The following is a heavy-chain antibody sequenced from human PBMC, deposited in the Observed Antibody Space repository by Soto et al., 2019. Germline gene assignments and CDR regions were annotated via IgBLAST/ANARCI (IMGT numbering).Heavy chain of an antibody. CDR3: VRRHVSATGIDWFDP. V-gene: IGHV1-3*01. CDR1: GYTFTSYG. Sequence: GASVKVSCKASGYTFTSYGIHWVSQAPGQRLEWMGWINAANGDTKYSPKFQGRFTITRDTSASTAYMELSSLRSEDTAVYYCVRRHVSATGIDWFDPWGQGTLVTVSS. D-gene: IGHD6-13*01. CDR2: INAANGDT. J-gene: IGHJ5*02.